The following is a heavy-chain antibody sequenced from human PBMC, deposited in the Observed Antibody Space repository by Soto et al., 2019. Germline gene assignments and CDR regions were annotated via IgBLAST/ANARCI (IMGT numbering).Heavy chain of an antibody. CDR2: ISSSSSYI. J-gene: IGHJ3*02. Sequence: EVQLVESGGGLVKPGGSLRLSCAASGFTFSSYSMNWVRQAPGKGLEWVSSISSSSSYIYYADSVKGRFTISRDNAKNSLYLQMNSLRAEDTAVYYCARGYNYYDSSGYDKWDAFDIWGQGTMVTVSS. CDR1: GFTFSSYS. V-gene: IGHV3-21*01. D-gene: IGHD3-22*01. CDR3: ARGYNYYDSSGYDKWDAFDI.